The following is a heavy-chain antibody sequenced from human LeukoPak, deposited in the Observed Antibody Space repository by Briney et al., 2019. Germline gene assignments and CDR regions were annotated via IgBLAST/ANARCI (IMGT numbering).Heavy chain of an antibody. V-gene: IGHV4-59*01. CDR3: ARDMRAYYDILTGYPPLYGMDV. CDR1: GGSISSYY. D-gene: IGHD3-9*01. CDR2: IYYSGST. Sequence: SETLSLTCTVSGGSISSYYWSWIRQPPGKGLEWIGYIYYSGSTNYNPSLKSRVTISVDTSKNQFSLKLSSVTAADTAVYYCARDMRAYYDILTGYPPLYGMDVRGKGTTVTVSS. J-gene: IGHJ6*04.